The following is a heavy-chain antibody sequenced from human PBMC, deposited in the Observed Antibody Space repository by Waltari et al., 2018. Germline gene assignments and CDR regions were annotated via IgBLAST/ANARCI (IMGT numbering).Heavy chain of an antibody. Sequence: EVQLLESGGGLVQPGGSRRLHCAASVFTFGTSAMTRVRQAPGKGPEWVSVISGTSATTHYADSVKGRFTISRDNSKNTLYLQMNSLRVEDTAVYYCAKDRSFMPGSWHPLDYWGQGALVTVSS. CDR1: VFTFGTSA. CDR2: ISGTSATT. D-gene: IGHD6-13*01. CDR3: AKDRSFMPGSWHPLDY. J-gene: IGHJ4*02. V-gene: IGHV3-23*01.